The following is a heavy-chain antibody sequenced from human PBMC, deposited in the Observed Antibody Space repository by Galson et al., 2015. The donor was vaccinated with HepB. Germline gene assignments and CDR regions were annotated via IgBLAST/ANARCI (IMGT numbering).Heavy chain of an antibody. V-gene: IGHV3-23*01. CDR2: LSVSGSTT. CDR3: AKDRHWFREVLDLDV. CDR1: AFIFSSYA. D-gene: IGHD3-10*01. J-gene: IGHJ3*01. Sequence: SLRLSCAASAFIFSSYAMSWVRQAPGKGLEWVSSLSVSGSTTYYSDSVKGRFTISRDNSQNTLYLEMNSLRAEDTALYYCAKDRHWFREVLDLDVWSQGAMVIVSS.